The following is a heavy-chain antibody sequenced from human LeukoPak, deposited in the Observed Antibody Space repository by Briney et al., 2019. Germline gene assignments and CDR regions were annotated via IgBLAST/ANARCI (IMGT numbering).Heavy chain of an antibody. CDR2: ISSSSSYI. V-gene: IGHV3-21*01. J-gene: IGHJ4*02. CDR1: GFTFSSYS. CDR3: ARDSLTV. D-gene: IGHD4-17*01. Sequence: SGGSLRLSCAASGFTFSSYSMNWVRQAPGKGLEWVSSISSSSSYIYYADSMKGRFTISRDNAKNSLYLQMNSLRTEDTAVYYCARDSLTVWGQGTLVTVSS.